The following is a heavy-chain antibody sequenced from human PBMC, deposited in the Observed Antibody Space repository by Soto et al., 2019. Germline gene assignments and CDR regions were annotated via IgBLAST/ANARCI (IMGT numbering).Heavy chain of an antibody. CDR1: GFTFTRYS. CDR3: ARESEDLTSNFDY. V-gene: IGHV3-21*06. J-gene: IGHJ4*02. CDR2: ISSTTNYI. Sequence: GGSLRLFCAASGFTFTRYSMNWVRQAPGKGLEWVSSISSTTNYICYGDSMRGRFTISRDNAKNSPYLEMNSLRAEDTAVYYCARESEDLTSNFDYWGQGTLVTVSS.